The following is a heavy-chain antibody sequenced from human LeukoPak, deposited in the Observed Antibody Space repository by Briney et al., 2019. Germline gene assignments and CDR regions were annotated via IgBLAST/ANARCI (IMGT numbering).Heavy chain of an antibody. CDR3: AKDIGIAAARSNWFDP. D-gene: IGHD6-13*01. Sequence: GGSLRLSCAASGFTFSSYAMSWVRQAPGKGLEWVSAISGSGGSTYYADSVKGRFTISRDNSKNTLYLQMNSLRAEDTAVCYCAKDIGIAAARSNWFDPWGQGTLVTVSS. CDR2: ISGSGGST. J-gene: IGHJ5*02. CDR1: GFTFSSYA. V-gene: IGHV3-23*01.